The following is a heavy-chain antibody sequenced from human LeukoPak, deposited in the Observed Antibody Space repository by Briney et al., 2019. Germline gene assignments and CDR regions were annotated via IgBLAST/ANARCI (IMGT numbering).Heavy chain of an antibody. CDR2: ISSSSSYI. Sequence: GGSLRLSCAASGFTFSSYSMNWVRQAPGKGLEWVSPISSSSSYIYYADSVKGRFTISRDNAKNSLYLQMNSLRAEDTAVYYCARDGLRIQLWSSVPDYWGQGTLVTVSS. J-gene: IGHJ4*02. CDR1: GFTFSSYS. V-gene: IGHV3-21*01. D-gene: IGHD5-18*01. CDR3: ARDGLRIQLWSSVPDY.